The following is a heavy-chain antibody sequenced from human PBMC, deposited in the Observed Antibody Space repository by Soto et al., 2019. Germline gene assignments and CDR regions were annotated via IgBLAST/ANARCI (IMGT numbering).Heavy chain of an antibody. Sequence: GASVKGSCKASGYTFTSYYIHLVRQAPGQGLEWMGIINPSDGDTSYAQKFQGRVTMTRDTSTTTVYMEVSSLRSEDTALYYCALNAFAFWGQGTMVTVSS. CDR3: ALNAFAF. CDR1: GYTFTSYY. CDR2: INPSDGDT. J-gene: IGHJ3*01. V-gene: IGHV1-46*01.